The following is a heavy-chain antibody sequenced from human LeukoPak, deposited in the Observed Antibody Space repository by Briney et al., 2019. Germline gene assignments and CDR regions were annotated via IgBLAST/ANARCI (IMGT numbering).Heavy chain of an antibody. J-gene: IGHJ5*02. Sequence: TGGSLRLSCAASGFTVSSNYMSWVRQAPGKGLEWVAIVSYDETNKYYADSVKGRFTISRDNSKNTLYLQMNTLRTEDTAVYYCAKRGIAPDYPYYYDSSRTLDWFDPWGQGTLVTVSS. CDR1: GFTVSSNY. CDR3: AKRGIAPDYPYYYDSSRTLDWFDP. V-gene: IGHV3-30*18. CDR2: VSYDETNK. D-gene: IGHD3-22*01.